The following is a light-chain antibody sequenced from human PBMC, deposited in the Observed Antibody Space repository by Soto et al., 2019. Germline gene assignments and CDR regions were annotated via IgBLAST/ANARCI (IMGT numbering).Light chain of an antibody. CDR2: AAS. J-gene: IGKJ1*01. V-gene: IGKV1-8*01. CDR1: QGISSY. Sequence: AIRMTQSPSSFSASTGDRVTITCRASQGISSYLAWYQQKPGKAPKLLIYAASTLQSGVPSRFSGSGSGTDFTLTINCLQSEDFATYYCQQYYSYPRTFGQGTKV. CDR3: QQYYSYPRT.